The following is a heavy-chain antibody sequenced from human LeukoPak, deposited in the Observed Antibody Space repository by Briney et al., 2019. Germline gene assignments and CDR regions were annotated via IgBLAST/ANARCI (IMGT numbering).Heavy chain of an antibody. Sequence: PGGSLRLSCAASGFTFCSFPMIWVRQAPGKGLEGVSSISGSGGDAYYTDSVRGRFTISRDNSKNTLYLQMNSLRVEDTAIYYCAKILGHDSCGHYYYGMDVWGQGTTVTVSS. CDR3: AKILGHDSCGHYYYGMDV. CDR2: ISGSGGDA. J-gene: IGHJ6*02. V-gene: IGHV3-23*01. CDR1: GFTFCSFP. D-gene: IGHD3-22*01.